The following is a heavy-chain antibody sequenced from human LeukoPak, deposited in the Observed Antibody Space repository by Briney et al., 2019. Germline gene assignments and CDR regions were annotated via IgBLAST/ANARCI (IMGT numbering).Heavy chain of an antibody. Sequence: GGSLRLSCAASGFTFDTYSMTWVRQAPGKGLEWVSVITADGGNTYYADSVKGRFTISRDNSKNTLWLQMNSLRAEDTALYYCAKPQYDSSWYYFDYWGQGTLVTVSS. CDR2: ITADGGNT. CDR3: AKPQYDSSWYYFDY. D-gene: IGHD6-13*01. V-gene: IGHV3-23*01. J-gene: IGHJ4*02. CDR1: GFTFDTYS.